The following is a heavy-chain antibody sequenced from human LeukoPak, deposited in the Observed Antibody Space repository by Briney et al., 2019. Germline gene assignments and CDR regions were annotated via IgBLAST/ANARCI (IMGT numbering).Heavy chain of an antibody. V-gene: IGHV3-33*01. CDR3: ARTRYNSGGGDY. Sequence: GGSLRLSCAVSGFTFRDYGMHWVRQAPGKGLEWVAVIWYDGTNRYYGDSVEGRFTISRDNSKNTLYLQMNSLRADDTAVYYCARTRYNSGGGDYWGQGTPVTVSP. J-gene: IGHJ4*02. CDR2: IWYDGTNR. D-gene: IGHD6-19*01. CDR1: GFTFRDYG.